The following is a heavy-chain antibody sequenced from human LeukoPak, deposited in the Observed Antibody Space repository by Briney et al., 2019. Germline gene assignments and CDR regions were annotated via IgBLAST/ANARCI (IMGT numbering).Heavy chain of an antibody. CDR3: ARDLYDSSGYYYGTYFDY. D-gene: IGHD3-22*01. CDR2: IIPILGMA. J-gene: IGHJ4*02. V-gene: IGHV1-69*04. Sequence: ASVKVSCKASGGTFSSYAISWVRQAPGQGLEWMGRIIPILGMANYAQKFQGRVTITADKSTSTAYMELSSLRSEDTAVYYCARDLYDSSGYYYGTYFDYWGQGTLVTVSS. CDR1: GGTFSSYA.